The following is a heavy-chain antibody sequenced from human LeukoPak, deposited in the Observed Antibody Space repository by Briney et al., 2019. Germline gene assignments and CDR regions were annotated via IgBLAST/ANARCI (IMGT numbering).Heavy chain of an antibody. V-gene: IGHV4-39*01. CDR1: GGSISSSSYY. J-gene: IGHJ6*03. CDR2: IYYSGST. Sequence: PSETLSLTCTVSGGSISSSSYYWGWIRQPPGKGLEWIGRIYYSGSTCYNPSLKSRVTISVDTSKNQFSLKLSSVTAADTAVYYCARRTTVTSYYYYYMDVWGKGTTVTVSS. D-gene: IGHD4-17*01. CDR3: ARRTTVTSYYYYYMDV.